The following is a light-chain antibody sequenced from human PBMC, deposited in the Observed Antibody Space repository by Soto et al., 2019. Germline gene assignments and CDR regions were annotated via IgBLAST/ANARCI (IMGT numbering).Light chain of an antibody. J-gene: IGKJ4*01. CDR3: QQYGSSPLT. CDR2: GAS. CDR1: QSFRSSY. V-gene: IGKV3-20*01. Sequence: EIVLTQSPGTLSLSPGERATLSCRASQSFRSSYLVWYQQKPGQAPRLLIYGASSRATGIPDRFSGSGSGTDFTLTISRLEPEDFAVYYCQQYGSSPLTFGGGTKVEIK.